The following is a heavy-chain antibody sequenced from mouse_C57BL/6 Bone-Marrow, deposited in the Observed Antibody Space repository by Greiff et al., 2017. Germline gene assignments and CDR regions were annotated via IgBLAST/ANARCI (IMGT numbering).Heavy chain of an antibody. CDR3: ARYYYDYFDY. CDR1: GFTFSSYG. D-gene: IGHD1-1*01. CDR2: ISSGGSYT. Sequence: DVKLVESGGDLVKPGGSLKLSCAASGFTFSSYGMSWVRQTPDKRLEWVATISSGGSYTYYPDSVKGRFTISRDNAKNTLYLQMSSLKSEDTARYYCARYYYDYFDYWGQGTTLTVSS. J-gene: IGHJ2*01. V-gene: IGHV5-6*02.